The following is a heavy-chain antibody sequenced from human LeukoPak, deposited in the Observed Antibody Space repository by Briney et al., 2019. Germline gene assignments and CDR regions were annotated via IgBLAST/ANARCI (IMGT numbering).Heavy chain of an antibody. V-gene: IGHV4-34*01. CDR3: SSSLPGGGDI. J-gene: IGHJ4*02. CDR2: INHSGGT. CDR1: GGSLSSFY. Sequence: PSETLSLTCAVNGGSLSSFYWSWIRQAPGKGLEWVGEINHSGGTNYNPSLKSRVSISMVTSRSQFSLHLSSVTAADTAVYYCSSSLPGGGDIWGQGTLVIVSS. D-gene: IGHD3-9*01.